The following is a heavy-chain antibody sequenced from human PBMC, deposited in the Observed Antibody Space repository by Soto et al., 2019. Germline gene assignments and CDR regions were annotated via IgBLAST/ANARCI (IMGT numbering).Heavy chain of an antibody. CDR3: ARGRRSNMFRGLDP. CDR2: INHSGRT. Sequence: SETLSLTCAVSGGSFNDYYWTWIRQSPGKGLAWIGEINHSGRTNYNPSLESRVTISVDTSKNQFSLYITSVTAADTAVYYCARGRRSNMFRGLDPWGQGTQVTSPQ. V-gene: IGHV4-34*01. J-gene: IGHJ5*02. CDR1: GGSFNDYY. D-gene: IGHD3-10*01.